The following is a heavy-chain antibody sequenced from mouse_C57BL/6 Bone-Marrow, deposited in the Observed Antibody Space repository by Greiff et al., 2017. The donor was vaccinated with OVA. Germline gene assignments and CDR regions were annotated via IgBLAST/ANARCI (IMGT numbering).Heavy chain of an antibody. CDR1: GFSLTSYG. J-gene: IGHJ1*03. D-gene: IGHD1-1*01. V-gene: IGHV2-2*01. Sequence: VKLQESGPGLVQPSQSLSITCTVSGFSLTSYGVHWVRQSPGKGLEWLGVIWSGGSTDYNAAFISRLSISKDNSKSQVFFKMNSLQADDTAIYYCARPDYYGSSPYWYFDVWGTGTTVTVSS. CDR3: ARPDYYGSSPYWYFDV. CDR2: IWSGGST.